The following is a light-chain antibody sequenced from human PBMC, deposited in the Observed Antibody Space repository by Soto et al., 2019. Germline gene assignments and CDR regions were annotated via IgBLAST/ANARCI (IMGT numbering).Light chain of an antibody. CDR3: AAWDDSLNAYV. CDR2: LDT. J-gene: IGLJ1*01. Sequence: QSVLSQPPSAASTPGQRVTLSCSGSSSNIGTFYVYWYQHLPGTAPRLLIYLDTQRPSGVPDRFSGSKSGTSASLAISGLRSEDEGNYYCAAWDDSLNAYVFGTGTKVAVL. V-gene: IGLV1-47*02. CDR1: SSNIGTFY.